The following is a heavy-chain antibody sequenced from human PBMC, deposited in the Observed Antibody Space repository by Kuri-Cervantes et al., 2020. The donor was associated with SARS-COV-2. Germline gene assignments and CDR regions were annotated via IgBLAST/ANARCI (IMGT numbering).Heavy chain of an antibody. V-gene: IGHV4-34*01. CDR1: GESFSGYY. Sequence: GSLRLSCAFYGESFSGYYWNWIRQSPGKGLEWIGEVNHRGSTNYNPSLKSRVTISVDTSKNQFSLKLSSVTAADTAVYYCAVFVVPAARGFDYWGQGTLVTVSS. CDR3: AVFVVPAARGFDY. CDR2: VNHRGST. D-gene: IGHD2-2*01. J-gene: IGHJ4*02.